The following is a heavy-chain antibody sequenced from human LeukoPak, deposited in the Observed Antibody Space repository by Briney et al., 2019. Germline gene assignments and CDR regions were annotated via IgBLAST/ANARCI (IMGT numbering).Heavy chain of an antibody. Sequence: QSGGSLRLSCAASGFTFSSYGMHWVRQAPGKGLEWVAVISYDGSNKYYADSVKGRFTISRDNSKNTLYLQMNSLRAEDTAVYYCAKDHGLVGLWFGELLDYWGQGTLVTVSS. V-gene: IGHV3-30*18. J-gene: IGHJ4*02. D-gene: IGHD3-10*01. CDR2: ISYDGSNK. CDR1: GFTFSSYG. CDR3: AKDHGLVGLWFGELLDY.